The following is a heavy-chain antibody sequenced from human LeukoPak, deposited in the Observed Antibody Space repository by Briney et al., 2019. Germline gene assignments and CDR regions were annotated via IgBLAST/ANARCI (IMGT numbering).Heavy chain of an antibody. CDR2: ISSSSSTI. Sequence: GGSLRLSCAASGFTFSSYSMNWVRQAPGKGLEWVSYISSSSSTIYYADSVEGRFTISRDNAKNSLYLQMNSLRAEDTAVYYCARGIMITFGGVIAPFDYWGQGTLVTVSS. V-gene: IGHV3-48*01. D-gene: IGHD3-16*02. CDR1: GFTFSSYS. J-gene: IGHJ4*02. CDR3: ARGIMITFGGVIAPFDY.